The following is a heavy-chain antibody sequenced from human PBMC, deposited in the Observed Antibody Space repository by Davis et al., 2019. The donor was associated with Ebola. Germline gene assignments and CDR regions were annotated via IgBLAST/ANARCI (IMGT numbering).Heavy chain of an antibody. CDR2: INPSGGST. V-gene: IGHV1-46*01. D-gene: IGHD3-10*01. J-gene: IGHJ6*02. CDR3: ARVFTMVRGVTYYYYGMDV. CDR1: GYTFTSYY. Sequence: AASVKVSCKASGYTFTSYYMHWVRQAPGQGLEWMGIINPSGGSTNYAQKFQGRVTITADKSTSTAYMELSSLRSEDTAVYYCARVFTMVRGVTYYYYGMDVWGQGTTVTVSS.